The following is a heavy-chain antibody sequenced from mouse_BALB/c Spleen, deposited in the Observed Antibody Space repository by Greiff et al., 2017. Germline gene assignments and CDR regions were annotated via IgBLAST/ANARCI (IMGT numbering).Heavy chain of an antibody. Sequence: VQLQESGAGLVKPGASVKLSCKASGYTFTEYIIHWVKQRSGQGLEWIGWFYPGSGSIKYNEKFKDKATLTADKSSSTVYMELSRLTSEDSAVYFCARHAITTADYYAMDYWGQGTSVTVSS. CDR2: FYPGSGSI. V-gene: IGHV1-62-2*01. CDR1: GYTFTEYI. J-gene: IGHJ4*01. CDR3: ARHAITTADYYAMDY. D-gene: IGHD1-2*01.